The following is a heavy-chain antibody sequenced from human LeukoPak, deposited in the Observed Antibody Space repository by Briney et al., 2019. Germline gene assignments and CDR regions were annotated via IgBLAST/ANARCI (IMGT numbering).Heavy chain of an antibody. J-gene: IGHJ5*02. Sequence: SETLSLTCTVSGGSISSYYWSWIRQPAGKGLEWIGRIYTSGSTNYNPSLKSRVTMSVDTSKNQFSLKLSSVTAADTAVYYCARDSSLLWFGRGFDPWGQGTLVTVSS. D-gene: IGHD3-10*01. CDR3: ARDSSLLWFGRGFDP. CDR1: GGSISSYY. V-gene: IGHV4-4*07. CDR2: IYTSGST.